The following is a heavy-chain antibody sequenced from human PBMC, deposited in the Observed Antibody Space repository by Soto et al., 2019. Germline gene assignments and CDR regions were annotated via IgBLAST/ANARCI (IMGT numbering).Heavy chain of an antibody. CDR2: IIPILGIA. CDR1: GGTFSSYT. Sequence: SVKVSCKASGGTFSSYTISWVRQAPGQGLEWMGRIIPILGIANYAQKFQGRVTITADKSTSTAYMELSSLRSEDTAVYYCASPGGSGCHIYYYYPYSTDVWCTGLTVTLSS. J-gene: IGHJ6*04. CDR3: ASPGGSGCHIYYYYPYSTDV. V-gene: IGHV1-69*02. D-gene: IGHD3-10*01.